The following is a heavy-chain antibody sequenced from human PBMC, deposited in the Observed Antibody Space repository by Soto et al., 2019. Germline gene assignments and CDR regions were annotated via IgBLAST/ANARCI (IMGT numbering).Heavy chain of an antibody. CDR3: ARARLRGHREYYFGMDV. D-gene: IGHD3-16*01. J-gene: IGHJ6*02. V-gene: IGHV4-59*01. Sequence: SETQSFTCTVSGGSISSYYWTWTRQPPGKGLEWIASFYYTGSADYNPSLKSRITGSVASSKTQFSLRLRSVTAADSAVYYCARARLRGHREYYFGMDVWGPGPTVTVS. CDR1: GGSISSYY. CDR2: FYYTGSA.